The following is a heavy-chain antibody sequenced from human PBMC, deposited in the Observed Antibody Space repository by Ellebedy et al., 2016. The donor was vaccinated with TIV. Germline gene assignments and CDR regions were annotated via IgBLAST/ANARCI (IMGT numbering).Heavy chain of an antibody. CDR1: GFAFSSHS. Sequence: GESLKISCEGSGFAFSSHSMTWVRQAPGKGLEWLSYISIGGGGTTFYADSVRGRFIVSRDNAKNSLYLQLLSLRVEDTGVYYCSSHADSDWFNYWGQGTMVTVSS. CDR3: SSHADSDWFNY. V-gene: IGHV3-48*01. J-gene: IGHJ5*01. D-gene: IGHD2-2*01. CDR2: ISIGGGGTT.